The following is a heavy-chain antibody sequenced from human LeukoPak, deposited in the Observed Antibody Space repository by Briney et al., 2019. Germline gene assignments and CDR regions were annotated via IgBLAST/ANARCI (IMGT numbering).Heavy chain of an antibody. J-gene: IGHJ1*01. D-gene: IGHD2-2*01. CDR2: ISYDGSNK. Sequence: GGSLRLSCAASGSTFSSYGMHWVRQAPGKGLEWVAVISYDGSNKYYADSVKGRFTISRDNSKNTLYLQMNSLRAEDTAVYYCAKDTRGEGYCSSTSCLGYFQHWGQGTLVTVSS. CDR3: AKDTRGEGYCSSTSCLGYFQH. CDR1: GSTFSSYG. V-gene: IGHV3-30*18.